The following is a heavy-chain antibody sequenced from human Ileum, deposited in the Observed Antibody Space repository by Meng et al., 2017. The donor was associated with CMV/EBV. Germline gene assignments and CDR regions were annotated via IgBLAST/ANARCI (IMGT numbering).Heavy chain of an antibody. Sequence: QLQLQESVSVLVRPSGTLSLTCVVSGGSLIGTNWWNWVRQPPGGGLEWIGEIFHSGASNYNPSLKSRATISIDNSKNQFSLRLTSVTVADTAVYFCADPPAGLWGQGVLVTVSS. CDR1: GGSLIGTNW. D-gene: IGHD3-16*01. J-gene: IGHJ4*02. CDR2: IFHSGAS. CDR3: ADPPAGL. V-gene: IGHV4-4*02.